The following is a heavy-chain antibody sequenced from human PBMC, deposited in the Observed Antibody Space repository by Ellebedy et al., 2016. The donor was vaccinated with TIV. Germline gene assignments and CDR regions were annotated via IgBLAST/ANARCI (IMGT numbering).Heavy chain of an antibody. J-gene: IGHJ6*02. CDR3: ARRLLSFGMDV. Sequence: MPSETLSLTCTVSGDSMSSYHWNWIRQPPGKGLEWIGYVYYSGSTKYNPSLKSRVTISLDTSRSQFSLKLSSVTAADTAVYYCARRLLSFGMDVWGQGTTVTVSS. CDR1: GDSMSSYH. CDR2: VYYSGST. V-gene: IGHV4-59*01. D-gene: IGHD2/OR15-2a*01.